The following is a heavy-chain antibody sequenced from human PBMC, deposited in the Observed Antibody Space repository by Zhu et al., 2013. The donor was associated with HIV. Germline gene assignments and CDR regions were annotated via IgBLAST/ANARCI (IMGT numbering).Heavy chain of an antibody. CDR2: INPNNGVT. V-gene: IGHV1-2*02. CDR1: GYSFSGHY. Sequence: QVQLVQSGAEVKKPGASVKVSCKASGYSFSGHYLHWVRQAPGQGLEWMGWINPNNGVTSYAQTFQGRVTMTRDTSINTGYMELNGLTSDDTAVYYCASQSGTISIIRGGGMDVWGAGTTVIVSS. CDR3: ASQSGTISIIRGGGMDV. D-gene: IGHD3-10*01. J-gene: IGHJ6*04.